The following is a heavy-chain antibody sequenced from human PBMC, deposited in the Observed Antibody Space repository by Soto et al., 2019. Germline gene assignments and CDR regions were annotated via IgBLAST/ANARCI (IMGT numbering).Heavy chain of an antibody. D-gene: IGHD1-26*01. CDR1: GWSFTGNY. Sequence: XEALYRTCAVDGWSFTGNYRSWVRQPPGKGLEWIGEVNDSGRTKCNPSLKSRVTTSVDTSKKQCTLKWTSGTAAETAVYYCATDSATSYFGMDVWGHGTRVTGSS. CDR3: ATDSATSYFGMDV. J-gene: IGHJ6*02. CDR2: VNDSGRT. V-gene: IGHV4-34*01.